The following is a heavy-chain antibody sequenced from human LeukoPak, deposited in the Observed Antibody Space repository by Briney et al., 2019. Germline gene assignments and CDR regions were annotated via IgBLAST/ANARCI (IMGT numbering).Heavy chain of an antibody. V-gene: IGHV1-18*01. CDR3: ARVTARTDFWSGYSLFVRDYYYYMDV. D-gene: IGHD3-3*01. J-gene: IGHJ6*03. Sequence: ASVKVSCKASGYTFTSYGISWVRQAPGQGLEWMGWISAYNGNTNYAQKLQGRVTMTTDTSTSTAYMGQRSLRSDDTAVYYCARVTARTDFWSGYSLFVRDYYYYMDVWGKGTTVTVS. CDR1: GYTFTSYG. CDR2: ISAYNGNT.